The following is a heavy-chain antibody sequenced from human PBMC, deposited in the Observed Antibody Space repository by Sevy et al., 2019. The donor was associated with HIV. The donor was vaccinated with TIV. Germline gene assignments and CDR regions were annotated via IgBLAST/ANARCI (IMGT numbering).Heavy chain of an antibody. CDR2: ISSSSSYI. CDR3: ARGSYSSGWYYFDY. V-gene: IGHV3-21*01. Sequence: LSLTCAASGFTFSSYSMNWVRQAPGKGLEWVSSISSSSSYIYYADSVKGRFTISRDNAKNSLYLRMNSLRAEDTAVYYCARGSYSSGWYYFDYWGQGTLVTVSS. CDR1: GFTFSSYS. D-gene: IGHD6-19*01. J-gene: IGHJ4*02.